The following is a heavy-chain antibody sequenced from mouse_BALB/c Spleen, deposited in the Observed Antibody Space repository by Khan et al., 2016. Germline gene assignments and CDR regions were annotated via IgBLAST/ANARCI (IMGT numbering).Heavy chain of an antibody. V-gene: IGHV1-37*01. CDR2: INPYNGDT. CDR1: GYSFTGYF. J-gene: IGHJ2*01. D-gene: IGHD2-1*01. Sequence: VQLKQSGPELVKPGASVKLSCKASGYSFTGYFMNWVKQSHGKSLEWIGRINPYNGDTFYNQKFKGKATLTVDKSSSTAHMELLSLTSEDSAVXYCGRGLYGSSYEDYWGQGTTLTVSS. CDR3: GRGLYGSSYEDY.